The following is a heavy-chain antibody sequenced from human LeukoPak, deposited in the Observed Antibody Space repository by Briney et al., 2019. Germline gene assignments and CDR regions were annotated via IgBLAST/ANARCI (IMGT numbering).Heavy chain of an antibody. CDR2: IYSGGSS. J-gene: IGHJ4*02. D-gene: IGHD6-19*01. CDR1: GFTVSSYD. V-gene: IGHV3-53*01. Sequence: PGGSLRLSCAASGFTVSSYDMSWVRQAPGKGLEWVSVIYSGGSSYYADSVKGRFTISRDNAKNSLYLQMNSLRAEDTAVYYCARGKYSSGWFDYWGQGTLVTVPS. CDR3: ARGKYSSGWFDY.